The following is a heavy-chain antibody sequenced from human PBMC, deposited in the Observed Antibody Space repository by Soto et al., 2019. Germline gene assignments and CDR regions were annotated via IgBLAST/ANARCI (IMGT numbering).Heavy chain of an antibody. CDR2: ISSSSSVI. D-gene: IGHD7-27*01. V-gene: IGHV3-48*01. J-gene: IGHJ6*03. CDR1: GFIFSDCA. CDR3: ARDLSWGSNWYYYMDV. Sequence: EVQLVESGGGLVQPGGPLGLSVPTSGFIFSDCAINGVPQVPGRGLGWVSYISSSSSVIDYADSVKGRFTVSRDNARNSLYLQMNSLRAEDTAVYYCARDLSWGSNWYYYMDVWGKGTTVTVSS.